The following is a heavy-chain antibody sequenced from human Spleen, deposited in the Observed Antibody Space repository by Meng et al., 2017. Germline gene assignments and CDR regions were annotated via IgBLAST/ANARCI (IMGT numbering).Heavy chain of an antibody. D-gene: IGHD6-13*01. Sequence: ASVKVSCKPSAYNFPDYYIHWVRRAPGQGLEWMGRIDPKTGDTHYALKFQGRVTMTGDTSISTAYMELSRLRSDDTAVYYCARDEDISAAGKLFGDYWGQGTLVTVSS. V-gene: IGHV1-2*06. CDR1: AYNFPDYY. J-gene: IGHJ4*02. CDR2: IDPKTGDT. CDR3: ARDEDISAAGKLFGDY.